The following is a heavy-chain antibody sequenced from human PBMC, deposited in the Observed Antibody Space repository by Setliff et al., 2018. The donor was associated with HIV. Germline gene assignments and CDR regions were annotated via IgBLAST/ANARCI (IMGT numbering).Heavy chain of an antibody. CDR2: ISGSGGST. CDR3: AKTIRGYISGDYMDV. V-gene: IGHV3-23*01. Sequence: LRLSCAASGFTFNTYAMSWVRQAPGKGLEWVSVISGSGGSTFYADSVKGRFTISRDNSKNTLYLQMNRLRVEDTAVYYCAKTIRGYISGDYMDVWGKGTTVTVSS. CDR1: GFTFNTYA. D-gene: IGHD5-18*01. J-gene: IGHJ6*03.